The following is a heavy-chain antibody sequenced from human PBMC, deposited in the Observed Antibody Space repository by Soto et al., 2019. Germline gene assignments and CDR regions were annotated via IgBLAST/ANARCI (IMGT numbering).Heavy chain of an antibody. V-gene: IGHV3-23*01. D-gene: IGHD6-13*01. J-gene: IGHJ1*01. CDR2: ISGSGGST. CDR1: GFTFSSYA. Sequence: GGSLRLSCAASGFTFSSYAMSWVRQAPGKWLEWVSAISGSGGSTYYADSVKGRFTISRDNSKNTLYLQMNSLRAEDTAVYYCAKYSSSWFGYFQHWGQGXLVTVYS. CDR3: AKYSSSWFGYFQH.